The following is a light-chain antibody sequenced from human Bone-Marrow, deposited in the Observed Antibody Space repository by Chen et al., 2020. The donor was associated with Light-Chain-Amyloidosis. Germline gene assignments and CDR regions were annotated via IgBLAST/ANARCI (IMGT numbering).Light chain of an antibody. V-gene: IGLV6-57*01. Sequence: NFMLTQPHSVSESPGKTVIISCTRSSGSMATNSVQWYPQRPGSSPPAVIDEDDQRPSGVPVRFSGSIDRSSNSASLTISGLKTEDEADYSCQSYQGSSQRVCGGGTKLTVL. CDR2: EDD. J-gene: IGLJ3*02. CDR3: QSYQGSSQRV. CDR1: SGSMATNS.